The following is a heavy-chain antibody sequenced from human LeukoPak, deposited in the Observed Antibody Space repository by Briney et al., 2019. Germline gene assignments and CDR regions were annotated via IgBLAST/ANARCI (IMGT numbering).Heavy chain of an antibody. Sequence: PSETLSLTCVVYGVSCSGYYWSWIRQPPGKGLEWIGEINHSGSTNYNPSLKSRVTISVDTSKIQFSLKLRSVTAADTAVYYCARTRWLQSLFDYWGQGTLVTVSS. CDR1: GVSCSGYY. CDR2: INHSGST. CDR3: ARTRWLQSLFDY. J-gene: IGHJ4*02. V-gene: IGHV4-34*01. D-gene: IGHD5-24*01.